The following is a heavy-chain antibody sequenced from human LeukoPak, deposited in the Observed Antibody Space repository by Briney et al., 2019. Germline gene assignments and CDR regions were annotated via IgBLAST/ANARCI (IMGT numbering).Heavy chain of an antibody. J-gene: IGHJ4*02. V-gene: IGHV3-23*01. CDR3: ARWRWQQSEFDY. D-gene: IGHD5-24*01. CDR2: ITGSGTT. CDR1: GFTFSNYG. Sequence: GGSLRLSCAASGFTFSNYGMNWVRQAPGKGLEWVSGITGSGTTYYADSVKGRFTISRDNSKNTLYLQMNSLRVEDTALYYCARWRWQQSEFDYWGQGTLVTVSS.